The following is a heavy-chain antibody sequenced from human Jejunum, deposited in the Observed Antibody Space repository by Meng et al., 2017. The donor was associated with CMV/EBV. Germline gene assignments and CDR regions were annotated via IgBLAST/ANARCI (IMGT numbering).Heavy chain of an antibody. D-gene: IGHD4-11*01. CDR3: ARDPFDYRFDP. Sequence: SCKASGYTFTDFGISWVRQAPGQGLEWMGWISTTTGSTNYAQKSQGRVTMTTDTSTSTAYMELRNLKSDDTAVYYCARDPFDYRFDPWGQGTLVTVSS. J-gene: IGHJ5*02. CDR1: GYTFTDFG. V-gene: IGHV1-18*01. CDR2: ISTTTGST.